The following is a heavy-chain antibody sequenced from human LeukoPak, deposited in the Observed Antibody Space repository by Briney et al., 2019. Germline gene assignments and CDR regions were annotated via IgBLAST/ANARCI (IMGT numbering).Heavy chain of an antibody. CDR3: ASALYSNSGFDY. Sequence: GASGKVSCKASGYSFTAYYIHWVRQAPGQGREWMGWINPNSGGTKYAQRFQGRVTMTRDTSISTVYIEVSRLTSDDTAVYYCASALYSNSGFDYWGQGTLVTVSS. D-gene: IGHD6-6*01. CDR1: GYSFTAYY. CDR2: INPNSGGT. V-gene: IGHV1-2*02. J-gene: IGHJ4*02.